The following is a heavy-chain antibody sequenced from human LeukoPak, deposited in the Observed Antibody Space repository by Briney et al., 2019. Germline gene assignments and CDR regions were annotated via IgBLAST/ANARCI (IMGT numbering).Heavy chain of an antibody. J-gene: IGHJ4*02. Sequence: GGSLRLSCAASGFTFSSYAMHWVRQAPGKGLEWVAVISYDGSNKYYADSVKGRFTISRDNSENTLYLQMNSLRAEDTAVYYCARAGFRGAVYWGQGTLVTVSS. CDR3: ARAGFRGAVY. CDR1: GFTFSSYA. V-gene: IGHV3-30-3*01. D-gene: IGHD3-10*01. CDR2: ISYDGSNK.